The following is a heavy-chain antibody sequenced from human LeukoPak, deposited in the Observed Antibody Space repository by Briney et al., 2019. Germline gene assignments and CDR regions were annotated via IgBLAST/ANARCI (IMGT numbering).Heavy chain of an antibody. CDR3: ARDGGWNGFDY. D-gene: IGHD1-1*01. CDR1: GGSISCGDYH. CDR2: IYYSGST. J-gene: IGHJ4*02. Sequence: SQTLSLMCTVSGGSISCGDYHWSWIRQPPGKVLEWIGYIYYSGSTYYNPSLKSRVTISVDTSKNQFSLKLSSVTAADTAVYYCARDGGWNGFDYWGQGTLVTVSS. V-gene: IGHV4-30-4*08.